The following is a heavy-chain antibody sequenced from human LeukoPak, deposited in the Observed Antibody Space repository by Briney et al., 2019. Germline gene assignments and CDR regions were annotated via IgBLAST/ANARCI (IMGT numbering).Heavy chain of an antibody. J-gene: IGHJ4*02. D-gene: IGHD2-2*01. CDR1: VYSFASYW. CDR2: IHPSDSYT. V-gene: IGHV5-10-1*01. CDR3: ASERYRSSTSCYFDY. Sequence: GESLKISCKGSVYSFASYWITWVRQMPGKGLQWMGRIHPSDSYTNYSPSFQGHVTISADKSISTAYLQWSSLKASDTAMYYCASERYRSSTSCYFDYWGQGTLVTVSS.